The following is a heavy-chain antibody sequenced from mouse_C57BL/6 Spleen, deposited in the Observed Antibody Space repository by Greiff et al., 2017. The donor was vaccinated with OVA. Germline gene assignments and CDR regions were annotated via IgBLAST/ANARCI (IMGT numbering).Heavy chain of an antibody. J-gene: IGHJ2*01. CDR2: ISSGGSYT. V-gene: IGHV5-6*01. CDR1: GFTFSSYG. Sequence: EVQGVESGGDLVKPGGSLKLSCAASGFTFSSYGMSWVRQTPDKRLEWVATISSGGSYTYYPDSVKGRFTISRDNAKNTLYLQMSSLKSEDTAMYYCARRGDGSSLDYWGQGTTLTVSS. D-gene: IGHD1-1*01. CDR3: ARRGDGSSLDY.